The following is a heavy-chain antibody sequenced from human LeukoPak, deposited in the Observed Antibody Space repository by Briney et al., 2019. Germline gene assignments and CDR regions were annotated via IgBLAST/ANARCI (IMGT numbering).Heavy chain of an antibody. Sequence: GGSLRLSCAASGFTFSNYWMNWVRQAPGKGLEWVANIKQDGSAKYYVDSVKGRFTISRDNAKNSLYLQMNSLGAEDTAVYYCARTIREQWLTIDYWGQGTLVTFPS. J-gene: IGHJ4*02. CDR2: IKQDGSAK. D-gene: IGHD6-19*01. CDR3: ARTIREQWLTIDY. V-gene: IGHV3-7*04. CDR1: GFTFSNYW.